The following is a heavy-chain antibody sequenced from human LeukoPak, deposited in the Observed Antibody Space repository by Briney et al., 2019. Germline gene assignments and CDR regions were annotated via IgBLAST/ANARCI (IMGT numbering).Heavy chain of an antibody. V-gene: IGHV4-59*01. CDR2: IYYSGST. J-gene: IGHJ4*02. D-gene: IGHD2-15*01. CDR1: GGSISSYY. Sequence: SETLSLTCTVSGGSISSYYWNWIRQPPGKGLEWIGYIYYSGSTNYNPSLKSRVTTSVDTSKNQFSLKLSSVTAADTAVYYCAGGGLGYCSGGSCDIDYWGQGTLVTVSS. CDR3: AGGGLGYCSGGSCDIDY.